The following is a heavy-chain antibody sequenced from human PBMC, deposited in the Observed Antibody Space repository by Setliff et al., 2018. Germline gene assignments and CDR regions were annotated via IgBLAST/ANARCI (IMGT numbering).Heavy chain of an antibody. CDR3: ARASESISSWHIGDY. J-gene: IGHJ4*02. CDR1: GFTFSDHY. V-gene: IGHV3-72*01. D-gene: IGHD6-13*01. CDR2: IRKKTNSYTT. Sequence: GGSLRLSCAASGFTFSDHYMDWVRQAPGKGLEWVARIRKKTNSYTTEYAASVKGRFTISRDDSKNSLYLQMNSLKTEDTAMYYCARASESISSWHIGDYWGQGTLVTVSS.